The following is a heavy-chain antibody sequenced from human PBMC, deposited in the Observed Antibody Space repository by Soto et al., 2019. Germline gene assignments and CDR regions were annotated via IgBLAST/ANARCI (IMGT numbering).Heavy chain of an antibody. Sequence: GGSLRLSCAASGFTVSSNYMSWVRQAPGKGLEWVSVIYSGGSTYYADSVKGRFTISRHNSKNTLYLQMNSLRAEDTAVYYCAREDLDSARAFDIWGQGTMVTVSS. V-gene: IGHV3-53*04. CDR3: AREDLDSARAFDI. CDR2: IYSGGST. CDR1: GFTVSSNY. J-gene: IGHJ3*02.